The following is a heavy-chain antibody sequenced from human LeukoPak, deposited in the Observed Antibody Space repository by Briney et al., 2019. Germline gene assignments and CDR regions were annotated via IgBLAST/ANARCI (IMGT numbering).Heavy chain of an antibody. D-gene: IGHD4-23*01. Sequence: PGGSLRLSCAASGFTFSSYAMHWVRQAPGKGLEWVAVISYDGSNKYYADSVKGRFTISRDNSKNTLYLQMNSLRAEDTAVYYCARDSGPATTVVMETLFFGYWGQGTLVTVSS. CDR3: ARDSGPATTVVMETLFFGY. J-gene: IGHJ4*02. CDR1: GFTFSSYA. CDR2: ISYDGSNK. V-gene: IGHV3-30*04.